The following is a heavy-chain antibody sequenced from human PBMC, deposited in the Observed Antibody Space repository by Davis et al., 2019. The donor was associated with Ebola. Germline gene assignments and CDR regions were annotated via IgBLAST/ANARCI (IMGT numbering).Heavy chain of an antibody. CDR2: INHSGST. J-gene: IGHJ6*02. Sequence: PSETLSLTCTVSGGSISSSSYYWSWIRQPPGKGLEWIGEINHSGSTNYNPSLKSRVTISVDTSKNQFSLKLSSVTAADTAVYYCARAFPGTYYGSGSSFMDVWGQGTTVTVSS. CDR3: ARAFPGTYYGSGSSFMDV. CDR1: GGSISSSSYY. V-gene: IGHV4-39*07. D-gene: IGHD3-10*01.